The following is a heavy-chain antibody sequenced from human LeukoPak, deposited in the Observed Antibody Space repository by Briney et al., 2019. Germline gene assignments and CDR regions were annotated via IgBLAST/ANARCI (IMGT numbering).Heavy chain of an antibody. D-gene: IGHD6-6*01. Sequence: PSQTLSLTCTVSGGSISSGGYYWSWIRQPPGKGLEWIGEINHSGSTNYNPSLKSRVTISVDTSKNQFSLKLSSVTAADTAVYYCARFAAARPVYYYGMDVWGQGTTVTVSS. J-gene: IGHJ6*02. V-gene: IGHV4-30-2*01. CDR3: ARFAAARPVYYYGMDV. CDR2: INHSGST. CDR1: GGSISSGGYY.